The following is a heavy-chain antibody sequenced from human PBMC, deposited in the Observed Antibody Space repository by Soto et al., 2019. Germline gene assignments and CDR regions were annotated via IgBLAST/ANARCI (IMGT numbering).Heavy chain of an antibody. V-gene: IGHV3-23*01. D-gene: IGHD4-17*01. J-gene: IGHJ5*02. CDR2: ITGSGDRT. CDR3: AKGQYDYSSRSFDP. CDR1: GFTFANYA. Sequence: GGSLRLSCAASGFTFANYAMNWVRQAPGKGLEWVSVITGSGDRTYYADSVKGRCTTSRDNSKNMLYLQVNSLRVEDTAVYYCAKGQYDYSSRSFDPWGQGTLVTVSS.